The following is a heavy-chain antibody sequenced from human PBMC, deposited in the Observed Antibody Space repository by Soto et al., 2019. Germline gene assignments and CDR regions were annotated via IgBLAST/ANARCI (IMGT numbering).Heavy chain of an antibody. V-gene: IGHV3-30*18. CDR3: AKEKRYSYALDY. D-gene: IGHD3-16*01. J-gene: IGHJ4*02. Sequence: GGSLRLSCAASGFTFSSYGMHWVRQAPGKGLEWVAVISYDGSNKYYADSVKGRFTISRDNSKNTLYLQMNSLRAEDTAVYYCAKEKRYSYALDYWGQGTLVTVSS. CDR1: GFTFSSYG. CDR2: ISYDGSNK.